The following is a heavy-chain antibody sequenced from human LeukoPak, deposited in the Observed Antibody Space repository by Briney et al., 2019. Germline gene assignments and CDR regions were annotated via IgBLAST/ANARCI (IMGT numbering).Heavy chain of an antibody. Sequence: SGPALVKPTQTLTLTCTFSGFSLSTSGMRVSWIRQPPGKALEWLARIDWDDDKFSSTSLKTRLTISKDTSKNQVVLTMTNMDPVDTATYYCARTTSYCGGDCYVDWGQGTLVTVSS. D-gene: IGHD2-21*02. V-gene: IGHV2-70*04. CDR2: IDWDDDK. CDR3: ARTTSYCGGDCYVD. J-gene: IGHJ4*02. CDR1: GFSLSTSGMR.